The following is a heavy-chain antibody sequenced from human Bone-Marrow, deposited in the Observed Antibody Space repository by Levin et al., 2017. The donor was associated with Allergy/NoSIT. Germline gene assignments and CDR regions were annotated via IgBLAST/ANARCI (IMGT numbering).Heavy chain of an antibody. CDR2: ISSSGSTI. D-gene: IGHD4-17*01. CDR3: ARDHKAYGDYVGGAFDS. V-gene: IGHV3-48*03. Sequence: GGSLRLSCAASGFTFSSYEMNWVRQAPGKGLEWVSYISSSGSTIYYADSVKGRFTISRDNAKNSLYLQMNSLRAEDTAVYYCARDHKAYGDYVGGAFDSWGQGTMVTVSS. J-gene: IGHJ3*02. CDR1: GFTFSSYE.